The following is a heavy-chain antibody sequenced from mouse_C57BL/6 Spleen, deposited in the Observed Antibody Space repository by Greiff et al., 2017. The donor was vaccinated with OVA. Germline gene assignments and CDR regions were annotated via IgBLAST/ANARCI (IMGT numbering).Heavy chain of an antibody. CDR1: GFNIKNTY. CDR3: GDYYGSSYGYFDV. Sequence: DVKLQESVAELVRPGASVKLSCTASGFNIKNTYMHWVKQRPEQGLEWIGRIDPANGNTKYAPKFQGKATITADTSSNTAYLQLSSLTSEDTAIYYCGDYYGSSYGYFDVWGTGTTVTVSS. D-gene: IGHD1-1*01. J-gene: IGHJ1*03. CDR2: IDPANGNT. V-gene: IGHV14-3*01.